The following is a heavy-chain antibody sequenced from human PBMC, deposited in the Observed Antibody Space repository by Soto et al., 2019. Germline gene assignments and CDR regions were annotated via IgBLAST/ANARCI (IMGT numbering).Heavy chain of an antibody. J-gene: IGHJ5*02. CDR2: INSDGSST. Sequence: GGSLRLSCAASGFTFSSYWMRWVRQAPGKGLVWVSRINSDGSSTSYADSVKGRFTISRDNAKNTLYLQMNSLRAEDTAVYYCARGSRGYCSSTSCYRGPNWFDPWGQGTLVTVSS. CDR1: GFTFSSYW. CDR3: ARGSRGYCSSTSCYRGPNWFDP. V-gene: IGHV3-74*01. D-gene: IGHD2-2*01.